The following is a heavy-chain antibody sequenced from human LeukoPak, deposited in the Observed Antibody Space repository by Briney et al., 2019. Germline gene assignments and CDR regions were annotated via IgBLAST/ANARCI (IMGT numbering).Heavy chain of an antibody. V-gene: IGHV4-59*11. CDR1: GGSISGPY. CDR3: ARGIESYGDYGY. Sequence: SETLSLTCTVSGGSISGPYWSWIRQPPGKGLEWIAYMYNSGSTNYNPPLKSRVTISIDTSKNQFSLKLSSLTAADTAIYYCARGIESYGDYGYWGQGILVTVSS. D-gene: IGHD4-17*01. CDR2: MYNSGST. J-gene: IGHJ4*02.